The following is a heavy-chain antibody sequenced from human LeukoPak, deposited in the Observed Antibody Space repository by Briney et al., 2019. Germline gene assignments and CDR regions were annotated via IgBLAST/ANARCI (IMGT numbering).Heavy chain of an antibody. CDR3: ARDSGYYGSGSPVDY. V-gene: IGHV4-39*07. CDR2: IYYSGST. Sequence: SETLSLTCTVSGGSISSSSYYWGWIRQPPGMGLEWIGSIYYSGSTYYNPSLKSRVTISVDTSKNQFSLKLSSVTAADTAVYYCARDSGYYGSGSPVDYWGQGTLVSVSS. J-gene: IGHJ4*02. CDR1: GGSISSSSYY. D-gene: IGHD3-10*01.